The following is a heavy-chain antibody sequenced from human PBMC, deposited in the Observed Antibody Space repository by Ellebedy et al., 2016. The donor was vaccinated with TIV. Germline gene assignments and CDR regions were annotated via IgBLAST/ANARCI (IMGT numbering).Heavy chain of an antibody. D-gene: IGHD1-26*01. V-gene: IGHV3-23*01. Sequence: GESLKISCAASGFTFSCCAMSWVRQTPGKGLEWVSVISNSGDTTYADYVKGRFTISRDNSKDTLFLQMNSLRAEDTAVYYCARGGGERLRYAFDIWGHGTLVTVSS. CDR1: GFTFSCCA. CDR2: ISNSGDTT. J-gene: IGHJ3*02. CDR3: ARGGGERLRYAFDI.